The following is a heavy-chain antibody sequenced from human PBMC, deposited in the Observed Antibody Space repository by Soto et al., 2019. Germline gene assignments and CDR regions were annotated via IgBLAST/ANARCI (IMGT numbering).Heavy chain of an antibody. D-gene: IGHD1-26*01. V-gene: IGHV4-34*01. CDR3: ATDSATSYFGMDV. CDR1: GGSFTGNY. Sequence: PSETLSLTCAVYGGSFTGNYRSWIRQPPGKGLEWIGEVNDSGSTNFNPSLKSRVTISVDTSKKQFTLKLTSVTAADTAVYYCATDSATSYFGMDVWGHGTTVNVSS. J-gene: IGHJ6*02. CDR2: VNDSGST.